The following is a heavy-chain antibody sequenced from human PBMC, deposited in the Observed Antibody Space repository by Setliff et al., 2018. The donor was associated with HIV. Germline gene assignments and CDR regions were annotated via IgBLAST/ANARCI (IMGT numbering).Heavy chain of an antibody. CDR1: GFTFGDYA. CDR2: IRGKAYGETA. Sequence: PGESLKISCTTSGFTFGDYAMTWVRRAPGKGLEWVGFIRGKAYGETADFAASLKGRFTISRDDSKSIAYLQMNSLKTEDTAVYYCARGVPAVTGYHFDYWGQGTLVTVSS. CDR3: ARGVPAVTGYHFDY. D-gene: IGHD6-19*01. J-gene: IGHJ4*02. V-gene: IGHV3-49*04.